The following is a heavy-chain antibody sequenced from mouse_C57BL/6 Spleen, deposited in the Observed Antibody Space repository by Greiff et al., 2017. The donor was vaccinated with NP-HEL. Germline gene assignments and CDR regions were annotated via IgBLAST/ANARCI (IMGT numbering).Heavy chain of an antibody. CDR2: IHPNSGST. Sequence: VQLQQPGAELVKPGASVKLSCKASGYTFTSYWMHWVKQRPGQGLEWIGMIHPNSGSTNYNEKFKSKATLTVDKSSSTAYMQLSSLTSEDSAVYYCARHPQSLYYFDYWGQGTTLTVSS. CDR1: GYTFTSYW. J-gene: IGHJ2*01. V-gene: IGHV1-64*01. D-gene: IGHD6-1*01. CDR3: ARHPQSLYYFDY.